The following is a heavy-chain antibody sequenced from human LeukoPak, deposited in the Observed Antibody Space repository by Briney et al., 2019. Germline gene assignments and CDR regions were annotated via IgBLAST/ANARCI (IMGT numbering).Heavy chain of an antibody. CDR1: GGSISSHY. V-gene: IGHV4-59*11. Sequence: PSETLSLTCTVSGGSISSHYWSWIRQPPGKGLEWLGYIYYSGSTNYNPSLKSRVTISVDTSKNQFSLKLSSVTAADTAVYYCARVPRFLEWLPNYYYYYYMDVWGKGTTVTVSS. CDR3: ARVPRFLEWLPNYYYYYYMDV. D-gene: IGHD3-3*01. CDR2: IYYSGST. J-gene: IGHJ6*03.